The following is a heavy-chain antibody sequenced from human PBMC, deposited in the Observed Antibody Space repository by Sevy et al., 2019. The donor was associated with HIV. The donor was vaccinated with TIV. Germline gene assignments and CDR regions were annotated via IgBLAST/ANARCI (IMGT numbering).Heavy chain of an antibody. Sequence: ASVKVSCKTSGGTFDTYSISWLRQAPGQGLEWMGGITPFFRTTNYAQKFQGRVTITADESTGTAYMELSSLRSEDSAVYYCVRDRDITFGGGDAFDIWGQGTMVTVSS. V-gene: IGHV1-69*13. CDR3: VRDRDITFGGGDAFDI. CDR1: GGTFDTYS. J-gene: IGHJ3*02. D-gene: IGHD3-16*01. CDR2: ITPFFRTT.